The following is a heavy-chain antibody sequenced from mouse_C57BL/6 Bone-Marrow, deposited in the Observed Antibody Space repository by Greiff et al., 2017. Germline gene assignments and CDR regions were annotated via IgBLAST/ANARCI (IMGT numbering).Heavy chain of an antibody. J-gene: IGHJ4*01. CDR3: AREGNYVFYCAMAY. V-gene: IGHV5-4*01. Sequence: EVKLLESGGGLVKPGGSLKLSCAASGFTFSSYAMPWVRQTPEKRLEWVATISDGGSYTNYPDNVKGRFTISRDNAKSNLYLQLSHLKSEDTAMYYCAREGNYVFYCAMAYWGQGTSVTVSS. CDR2: ISDGGSYT. CDR1: GFTFSSYA. D-gene: IGHD2-1*01.